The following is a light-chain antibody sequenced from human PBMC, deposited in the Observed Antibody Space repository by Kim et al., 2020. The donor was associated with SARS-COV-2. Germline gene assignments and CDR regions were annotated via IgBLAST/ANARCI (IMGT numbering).Light chain of an antibody. CDR3: QQLNNYPRVFA. CDR1: QGISSY. J-gene: IGKJ3*01. CDR2: AAS. Sequence: DIQLTQSPSFLSASVGDRVTITCRASQGISSYLAWYQQKPGKAPKLLSYAASTLQSGVPSRFSGSGSGTEFTLTISSLQPEDFATYYCQQLNNYPRVFAFGPGTKVDIK. V-gene: IGKV1-9*01.